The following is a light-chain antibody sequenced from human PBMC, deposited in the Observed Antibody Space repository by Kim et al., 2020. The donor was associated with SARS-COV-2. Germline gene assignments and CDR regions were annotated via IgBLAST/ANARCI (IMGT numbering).Light chain of an antibody. CDR2: WAS. CDR1: QSVLYSSNNKNY. V-gene: IGKV4-1*01. Sequence: DTVMTQSPDSLAVSLGERATINCKSSQSVLYSSNNKNYLAWYQQKPGQPPKLLIYWASTRESGVPDRFSGSGSGTDFTLTISSLQAEDVAVYYCQQYYSTPTFGQGTKVDIK. J-gene: IGKJ1*01. CDR3: QQYYSTPT.